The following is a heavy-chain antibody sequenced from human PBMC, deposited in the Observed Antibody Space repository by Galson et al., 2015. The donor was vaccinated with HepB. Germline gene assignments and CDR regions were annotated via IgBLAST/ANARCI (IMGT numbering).Heavy chain of an antibody. J-gene: IGHJ3*01. CDR2: IYPGDSDT. V-gene: IGHV5-51*01. D-gene: IGHD6-19*01. Sequence: QSGAEVKKPGESLKISCKGSGYSFSIYWIAWVRQMPGKGLEWMGIIYPGDSDTRYSPSFQGQVTFSADKSTNTAYLQWSSLKTSDTAMYYCTRQDGLQFMAGSGFWSGPLRLWGQGTMVIVSS. CDR1: GYSFSIYW. CDR3: TRQDGLQFMAGSGFWSGPLRL.